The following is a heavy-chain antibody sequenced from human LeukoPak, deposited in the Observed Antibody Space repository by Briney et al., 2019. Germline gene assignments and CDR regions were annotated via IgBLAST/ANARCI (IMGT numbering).Heavy chain of an antibody. CDR1: GYTFTSYG. D-gene: IGHD6-19*01. CDR2: ISAYNRNT. V-gene: IGHV1-18*01. J-gene: IGHJ4*02. CDR3: ARSVAVAGRGTH. Sequence: GASVKVSCKTSGYTFTSYGISWVRQAPGQRLEWMGWISAYNRNTNYAQKFQGRVTMTTDTSTSTAYMELRSLRSDDTAVYYCARSVAVAGRGTHWGQGTLVTVSS.